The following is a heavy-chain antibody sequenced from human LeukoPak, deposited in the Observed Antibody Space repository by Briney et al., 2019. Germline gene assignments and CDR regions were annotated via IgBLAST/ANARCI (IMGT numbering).Heavy chain of an antibody. J-gene: IGHJ3*02. D-gene: IGHD6-25*01. Sequence: PGRSLRLSCAASGFTFSSYGMSWVRQAPGKGLEWVSSISGSGSSSYYADSVKGRFTISRDNSKSTLYVQMNSLRAEDTAVYYCALHGGSIWGQGTMVTVSS. V-gene: IGHV3-23*01. CDR1: GFTFSSYG. CDR2: ISGSGSSS. CDR3: ALHGGSI.